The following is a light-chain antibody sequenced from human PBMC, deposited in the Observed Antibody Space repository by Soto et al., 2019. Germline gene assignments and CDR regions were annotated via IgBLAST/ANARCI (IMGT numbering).Light chain of an antibody. CDR3: QQYDSYPLT. Sequence: DIPMTQSPSTLSASVGDRVTITCRASQSISSWLAWYQKKPGKAPNLLIYKTSSLESGVPSRFSGSRSGTEFTLTVTSLQPDDFETYYCQQYDSYPLTFGGGTKVEIK. CDR2: KTS. J-gene: IGKJ4*01. CDR1: QSISSW. V-gene: IGKV1-5*03.